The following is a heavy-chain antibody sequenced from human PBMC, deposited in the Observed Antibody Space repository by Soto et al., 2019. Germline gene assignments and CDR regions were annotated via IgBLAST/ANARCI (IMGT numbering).Heavy chain of an antibody. V-gene: IGHV3-21*01. CDR3: ARDIAVAGQIDY. CDR2: ISSRSSYI. Sequence: EVQLVESGGGLVKPGGSLRLSCAASGFTFNSYTMNWVRQAPGKGLEWVPSISSRSSYIYYADSVKGRFTISRDNAKNSLYLQMNSLRAEDTAVYYCARDIAVAGQIDYWGQGTLVTVSS. CDR1: GFTFNSYT. D-gene: IGHD6-19*01. J-gene: IGHJ4*02.